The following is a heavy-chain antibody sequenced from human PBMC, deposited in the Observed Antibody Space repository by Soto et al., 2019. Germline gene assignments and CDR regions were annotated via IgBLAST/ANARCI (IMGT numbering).Heavy chain of an antibody. J-gene: IGHJ4*02. V-gene: IGHV4-30-2*01. CDR1: GGSISSGGYS. D-gene: IGHD1-26*01. CDR3: ARGGGDYFDY. CDR2: IYHSGSA. Sequence: SETLSLTCAVSGGSISSGGYSWSWIRQPPGKGLEWIGYIYHSGSAYYNPSLKSRVTISVDRSKNQFSLKLSSVTAAETAVYYCARGGGDYFDYWGQGTLVTVSS.